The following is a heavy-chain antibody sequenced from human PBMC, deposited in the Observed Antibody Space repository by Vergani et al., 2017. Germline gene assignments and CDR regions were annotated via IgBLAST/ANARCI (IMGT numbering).Heavy chain of an antibody. CDR3: ARRCSSTSCYYGFDY. Sequence: QVQLVQSGAEVKKPGASVKVSCKASGYTFTSYYMPWVRQAPGQGLEWMGIINPSGGSTSYAQKFQGRVTMTRATSTSTVYMELSSLRSEDTAGYYCARRCSSTSCYYGFDYWGQGTLVTVSS. D-gene: IGHD2-2*01. CDR2: INPSGGST. V-gene: IGHV1-46*01. CDR1: GYTFTSYY. J-gene: IGHJ4*02.